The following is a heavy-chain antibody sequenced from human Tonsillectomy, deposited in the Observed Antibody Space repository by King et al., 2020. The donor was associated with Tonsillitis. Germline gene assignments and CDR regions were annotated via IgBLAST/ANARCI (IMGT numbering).Heavy chain of an antibody. J-gene: IGHJ3*02. CDR1: GGSISSYY. Sequence: PLQESGPGLVKPSETLSLTCTVSGGSISSYYWSWIRQPPGKGLEWIGYIYYSGSTNYNPSLKSRVTISVDTSKNQFSLKLSSVTAADTAVYYCARDSPSGSSNQAIAFDIWGQGTKVTVSS. CDR3: ARDSPSGSSNQAIAFDI. CDR2: IYYSGST. V-gene: IGHV4-59*01. D-gene: IGHD1-26*01.